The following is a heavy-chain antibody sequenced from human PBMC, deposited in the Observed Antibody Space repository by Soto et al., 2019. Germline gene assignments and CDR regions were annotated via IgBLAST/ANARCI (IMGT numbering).Heavy chain of an antibody. CDR2: ISIDGSRT. D-gene: IGHD3-10*01. CDR3: AREIPSRGAGWFDP. CDR1: GFIFSIYA. J-gene: IGHJ5*02. Sequence: GGSLRLSCPGSGFIFSIYAIHWVRQAPGKGLEYVSFISIDGSRTHYADSVKGRFTISRDNAKNSLYLQMNSLRDEDTAVYYCAREIPSRGAGWFDPWGQGTLVTVSS. V-gene: IGHV3-64*04.